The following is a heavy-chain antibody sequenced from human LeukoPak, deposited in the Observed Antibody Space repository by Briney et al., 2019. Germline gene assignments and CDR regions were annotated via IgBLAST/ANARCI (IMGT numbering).Heavy chain of an antibody. CDR2: IHTSGST. Sequence: SETLSLTCTVSGVSISSYYWSWIRQPAGKCLEWIGRIHTSGSTNYNPSLKGRVTMSVDTSKKQFSLKLTSVTAADTAVYYCARAGDYGDYVGWFDPWGQGTLVTVSS. CDR1: GVSISSYY. CDR3: ARAGDYGDYVGWFDP. D-gene: IGHD4-17*01. J-gene: IGHJ5*02. V-gene: IGHV4-4*07.